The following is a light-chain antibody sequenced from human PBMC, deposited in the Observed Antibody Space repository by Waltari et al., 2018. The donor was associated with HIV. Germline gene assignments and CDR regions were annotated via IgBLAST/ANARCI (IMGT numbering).Light chain of an antibody. V-gene: IGLV3-21*04. CDR2: YGS. CDR1: KIGSRS. CDR3: QVWDSSSDHHV. J-gene: IGLJ1*01. Sequence: SYVLTQPPSVSVAPGKTARITCGGNKIGSRSVHWYQQKPGQAPVLVMYYGSDRPSGIPERFSGSNSGNTATLTISRIEAGDEADYFCQVWDSSSDHHVFGTGTKVTVL.